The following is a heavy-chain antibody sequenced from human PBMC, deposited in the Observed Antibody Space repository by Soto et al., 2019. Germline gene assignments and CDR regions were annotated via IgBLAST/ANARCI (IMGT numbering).Heavy chain of an antibody. J-gene: IGHJ5*02. D-gene: IGHD3-10*01. CDR1: GYTFTSYG. CDR3: AIARQLLWFSLRYGPGWFDP. Sequence: ASVKVSCKASGYTFTSYGISWVRQAPGQGLEWMGWISAYNGNTNYAQKLQGRVTMTTDTSTSTAYMELRSLRSDDTAVYYCAIARQLLWFSLRYGPGWFDPWGQGTLVTVSS. CDR2: ISAYNGNT. V-gene: IGHV1-18*01.